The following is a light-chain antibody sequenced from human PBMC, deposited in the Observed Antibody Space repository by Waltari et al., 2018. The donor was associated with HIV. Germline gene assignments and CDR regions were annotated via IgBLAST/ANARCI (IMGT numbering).Light chain of an antibody. Sequence: QSVLTQPPSASGTPGQRVTISCSGSSSNIGSNYVYWYQQLPGTAPKLPIYRNNRRPSGVPDRFSGSKSGTSASLAISGLRSEDEADYYCAAWDDSLSGRVFGGGTKLTVL. CDR3: AAWDDSLSGRV. V-gene: IGLV1-47*01. CDR2: RNN. CDR1: SSNIGSNY. J-gene: IGLJ3*02.